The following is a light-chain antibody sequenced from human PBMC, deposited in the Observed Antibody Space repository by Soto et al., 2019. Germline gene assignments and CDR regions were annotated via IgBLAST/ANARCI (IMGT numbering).Light chain of an antibody. CDR3: QQYNNWPQT. V-gene: IGKV3-15*01. J-gene: IGKJ1*01. CDR1: QSVSSN. CDR2: GAS. Sequence: EIVMTQSPATLSVSPGERATLSCRASQSVSSNLAWYQQKPGQAPRLLIYGASTRATGIPARFSGSGSGTEFTLTISSLQSEDFAVYYCQQYNNWPQTVRQGTKVEIK.